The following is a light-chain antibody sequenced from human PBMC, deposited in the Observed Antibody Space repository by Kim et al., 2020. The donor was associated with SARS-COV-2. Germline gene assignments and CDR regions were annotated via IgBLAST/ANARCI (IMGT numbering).Light chain of an antibody. V-gene: IGLV2-8*01. CDR1: SSDVGRYNY. CDR3: SSYAGRNDLV. Sequence: GQSVHISCTGTSSDVGRYNYVYWYQHHPAEAPKLIIYDVTKRPTGVPDRFSGSKSGNTASLTVSGLQAEDEADYYCSSYAGRNDLVFGGGTQLTVL. J-gene: IGLJ2*01. CDR2: DVT.